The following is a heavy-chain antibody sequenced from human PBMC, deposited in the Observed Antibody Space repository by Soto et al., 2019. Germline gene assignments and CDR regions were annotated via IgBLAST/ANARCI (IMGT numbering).Heavy chain of an antibody. Sequence: GGSLRLSCAASGFTFSRYAMSWVRQAPGKGLEWVSAISGSGGSTYYADSVKGRFTISRDNSKNTLYLQMNSLRAEDTAVYYWATGYGSGSYSPLDFWGQGTLVTFP. D-gene: IGHD3-10*01. CDR2: ISGSGGST. CDR1: GFTFSRYA. J-gene: IGHJ4*02. V-gene: IGHV3-23*01. CDR3: ATGYGSGSYSPLDF.